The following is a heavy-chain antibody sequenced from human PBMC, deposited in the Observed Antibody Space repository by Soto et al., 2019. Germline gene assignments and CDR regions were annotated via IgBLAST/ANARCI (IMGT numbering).Heavy chain of an antibody. J-gene: IGHJ4*02. CDR1: GYTFTSYY. V-gene: IGHV1-46*01. D-gene: IGHD2-2*01. CDR3: ARDGLVAWRHYFDY. Sequence: ASVKVSCKASGYTFTSYYMHWVRQAPGQGLEWMGIINPSGGSTSYAQKFQGRVTMTTDTSTSTAYMELRSLRSDDTAVYYCARDGLVAWRHYFDYWGQGTLVTVSS. CDR2: INPSGGST.